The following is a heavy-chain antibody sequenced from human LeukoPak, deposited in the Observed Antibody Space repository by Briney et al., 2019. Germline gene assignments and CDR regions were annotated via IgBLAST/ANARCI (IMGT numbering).Heavy chain of an antibody. Sequence: PGGSLRLSCAASGFTFSSYAMSWVRQAPGKGLEWVGRIKSKTDGGTTDYAAPVKGRFTISRDDSKNTLYLQMNSLKTEDTAVYYCTLSRICSSTSCYGLVGYYMDVWGKGTTVTVSS. D-gene: IGHD2-2*01. CDR3: TLSRICSSTSCYGLVGYYMDV. CDR2: IKSKTDGGTT. V-gene: IGHV3-15*01. CDR1: GFTFSSYA. J-gene: IGHJ6*03.